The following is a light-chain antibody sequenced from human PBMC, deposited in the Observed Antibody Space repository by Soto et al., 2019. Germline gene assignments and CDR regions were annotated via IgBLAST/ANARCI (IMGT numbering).Light chain of an antibody. CDR3: SSYTGSSTYVV. V-gene: IGLV2-14*01. CDR2: DVN. CDR1: SSDVGGYNY. J-gene: IGLJ2*01. Sequence: QSVLTQPASVSGSPGQSITISCTGTSSDVGGYNYVSWYQQHPGKAPKLMIYDVNNRPSGVSNRFSGSKSGNTASLTISGXXAEDEAXXXCSSYTGSSTYVVFGGGTKVTVL.